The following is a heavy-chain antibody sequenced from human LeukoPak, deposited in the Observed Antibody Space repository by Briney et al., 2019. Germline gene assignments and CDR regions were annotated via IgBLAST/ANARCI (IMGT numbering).Heavy chain of an antibody. D-gene: IGHD2-21*02. V-gene: IGHV3-23*01. Sequence: GGSLRLSCAASVFTFSSYALSWVCQAPGKGLECVSSISGSGGTTFYADSVKGRFTASRDNSKDTLYLQMNSLRDEDTALYYCASCGGDCYDAFDIWGQGTMVTVSS. CDR3: ASCGGDCYDAFDI. CDR2: ISGSGGTT. J-gene: IGHJ3*02. CDR1: VFTFSSYA.